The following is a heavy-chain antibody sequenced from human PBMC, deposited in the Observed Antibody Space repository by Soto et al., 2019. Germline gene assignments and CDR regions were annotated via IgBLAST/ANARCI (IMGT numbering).Heavy chain of an antibody. J-gene: IGHJ4*02. CDR1: GYSFTSYW. D-gene: IGHD2-2*01. V-gene: IGHV5-51*01. CDR2: IYPGDSDT. Sequence: PGESLKISCKGSGYSFTSYWIGWVRQMPGKGLERMGIIYPGDSDTRYSPSFQGQVTISADKSITTTYLQWSSLKASDTAIYYCAKGSLGYCSGAICYFFDFWGQGTLVTVSS. CDR3: AKGSLGYCSGAICYFFDF.